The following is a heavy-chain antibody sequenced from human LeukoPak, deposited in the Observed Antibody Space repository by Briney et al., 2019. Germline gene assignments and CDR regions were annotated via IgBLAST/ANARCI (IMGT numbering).Heavy chain of an antibody. Sequence: GGSLRLSCAASGFKFSDHYIDWVRQAPGKGLGWVGFIRSKAYGGTTEYAASVRGRFTISRDDSKSIAYLQMNSLKTEDTAVYYCTRASAYQLLPYYFDYWGQGTLVTVSS. CDR3: TRASAYQLLPYYFDY. CDR1: GFKFSDHY. CDR2: IRSKAYGGTT. V-gene: IGHV3-49*04. D-gene: IGHD2-2*01. J-gene: IGHJ4*02.